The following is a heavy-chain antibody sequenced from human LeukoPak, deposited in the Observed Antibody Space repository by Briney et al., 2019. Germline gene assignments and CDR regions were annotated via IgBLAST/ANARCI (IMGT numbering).Heavy chain of an antibody. J-gene: IGHJ3*02. CDR3: ARDRSIRAGLYRLLGDAFDI. D-gene: IGHD2-21*01. V-gene: IGHV3-30*03. Sequence: GGSLRLSCAASGFTFSSYGMHWVRQAPGKGLEWVAVISYDGSNKYYADSVKGRFTVSRDNSKNTLYLQMNSLRAEDTAVYYCARDRSIRAGLYRLLGDAFDIWGQGTRVTVSS. CDR1: GFTFSSYG. CDR2: ISYDGSNK.